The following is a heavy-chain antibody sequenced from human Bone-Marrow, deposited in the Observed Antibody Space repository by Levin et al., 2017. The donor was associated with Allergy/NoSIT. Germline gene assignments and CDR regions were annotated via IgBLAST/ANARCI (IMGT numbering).Heavy chain of an antibody. CDR3: ARDRDSSGYFDY. D-gene: IGHD3-22*01. CDR1: GGSISSGDYY. J-gene: IGHJ4*02. Sequence: SETLSLTCTVSGGSISSGDYYWSWIRQPPGKGLEWIGYIYYSGSTYYNPSLKSRVTISVDTSKNQFSLKLSSVTAADTAVYYCARDRDSSGYFDYWGQGTLVTVSS. V-gene: IGHV4-30-4*01. CDR2: IYYSGST.